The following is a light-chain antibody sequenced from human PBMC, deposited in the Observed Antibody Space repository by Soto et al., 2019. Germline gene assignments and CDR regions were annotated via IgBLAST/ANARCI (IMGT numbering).Light chain of an antibody. V-gene: IGLV1-44*01. CDR3: QSYDSNLRGPV. CDR2: GTR. Sequence: QSVLTQPPSASGTPGQSVTISCSGSTSNIGSKTVSWYQQVPGAAPKLLIYGTRDRPSGVPDRFSGSKSGTSASLAITGLQAEDEADYYCQSYDSNLRGPVFGGGTQLTVL. J-gene: IGLJ3*02. CDR1: TSNIGSKT.